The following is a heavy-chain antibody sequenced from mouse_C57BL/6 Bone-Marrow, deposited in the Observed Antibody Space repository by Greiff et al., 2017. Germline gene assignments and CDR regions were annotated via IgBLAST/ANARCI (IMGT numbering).Heavy chain of an antibody. V-gene: IGHV1-15*01. CDR1: GYTFTDYE. J-gene: IGHJ3*01. CDR2: IDPETGGT. Sequence: VQLQQSGAELVRPGASVTLSCKASGYTFTDYEMHWVKQTPVHGLEWIGAIDPETGGTAYNQKFKGKAILTADKSSSTAYMELRSLTSEDSAVYYCTRSSDYDYERGLAYWGQGTLVTVSA. D-gene: IGHD2-4*01. CDR3: TRSSDYDYERGLAY.